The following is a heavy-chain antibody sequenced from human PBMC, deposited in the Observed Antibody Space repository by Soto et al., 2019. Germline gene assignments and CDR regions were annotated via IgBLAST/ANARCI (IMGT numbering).Heavy chain of an antibody. Sequence: SQTLSLTCVISGDIVSSNSAAWNWIRQSPSRGLEWLGRTYYRSTWYNDYAVSVKSRISIKPDTSKNQFSLQLNSVTPEDTAVYYCGRLVGGAADSWGQGTLVTVSS. J-gene: IGHJ5*01. V-gene: IGHV6-1*01. CDR1: GDIVSSNSAA. CDR2: TYYRSTWYN. CDR3: GRLVGGAADS. D-gene: IGHD1-26*01.